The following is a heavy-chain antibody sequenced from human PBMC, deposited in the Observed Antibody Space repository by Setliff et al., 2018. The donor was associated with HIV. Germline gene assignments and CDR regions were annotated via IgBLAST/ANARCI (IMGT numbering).Heavy chain of an antibody. CDR2: IYYTGFA. Sequence: PSETLSLTCSVSGDSISSGSYFWGWIRQTPGKGLEWIGNIYYTGFAYYNPSHKSRVTISLDTSKTHFFLNLTSVTDADTAVYFCTREGRGDPAMATTRIDYWGQGKRVTVSS. CDR1: GDSISSGSYF. D-gene: IGHD1-1*01. V-gene: IGHV4-39*02. CDR3: TREGRGDPAMATTRIDY. J-gene: IGHJ4*02.